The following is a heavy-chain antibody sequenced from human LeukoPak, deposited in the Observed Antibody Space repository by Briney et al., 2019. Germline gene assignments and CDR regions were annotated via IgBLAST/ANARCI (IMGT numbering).Heavy chain of an antibody. Sequence: PGGSLRLSCAASGFTFSSYSMNWVRQAPGKGLEWVSSISSSSSYIYYADSVKGRFTISRDNAKNSLYLQMNSLRAEDTAVYYCARDLWGDYYYYMDVWGKGTTVTVSS. V-gene: IGHV3-21*01. J-gene: IGHJ6*03. CDR1: GFTFSSYS. CDR2: ISSSSSYI. D-gene: IGHD3-10*01. CDR3: ARDLWGDYYYYMDV.